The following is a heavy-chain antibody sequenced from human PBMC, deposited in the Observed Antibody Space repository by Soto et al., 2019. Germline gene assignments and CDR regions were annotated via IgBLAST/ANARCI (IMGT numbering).Heavy chain of an antibody. CDR2: INHSGST. J-gene: IGHJ6*02. CDR3: ARGRTNGYSYGYFNYYYGMDV. CDR1: GGSFSGYY. V-gene: IGHV4-34*01. D-gene: IGHD5-18*01. Sequence: SETLSLTCAVYGGSFSGYYWSWIRQPPGKGLEWIGEINHSGSTNYNPSLKSRVTISVDTSKNQFSLKLSSVTAADTAVYYCARGRTNGYSYGYFNYYYGMDVWGQGTTVTVSS.